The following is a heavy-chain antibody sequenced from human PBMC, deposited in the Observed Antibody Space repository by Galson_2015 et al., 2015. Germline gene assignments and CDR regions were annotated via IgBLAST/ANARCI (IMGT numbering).Heavy chain of an antibody. J-gene: IGHJ6*02. CDR1: GGSISSYY. CDR3: ARSYGVWDYYYYYGMDV. Sequence: ETLSLTCTVSGGSISSYYWSWIRQPPGQGLEWIGYIYYSGSTNYNPSLKSRVTISVDTSKNQFSLKLSSVTAADTAVYYCARSYGVWDYYYYYGMDVWGQGTTVTVSS. CDR2: IYYSGST. D-gene: IGHD4/OR15-4a*01. V-gene: IGHV4-59*01.